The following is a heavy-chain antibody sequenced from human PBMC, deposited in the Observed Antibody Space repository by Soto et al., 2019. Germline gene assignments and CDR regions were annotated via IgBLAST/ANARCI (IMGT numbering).Heavy chain of an antibody. J-gene: IGHJ6*03. D-gene: IGHD1-7*01. CDR1: VGSFSGYY. V-gene: IGHV4-34*01. Sequence: SETLSLTCAVYVGSFSGYYWTWIRQPPGKGLEWIGEINHSGSTNYNPSLKSRVTISVDTSKNQFSLKLSSVTAADTAVYYCARATLNVMQGTWNYGKYYMDVWGKGTTVTVS. CDR3: ARATLNVMQGTWNYGKYYMDV. CDR2: INHSGST.